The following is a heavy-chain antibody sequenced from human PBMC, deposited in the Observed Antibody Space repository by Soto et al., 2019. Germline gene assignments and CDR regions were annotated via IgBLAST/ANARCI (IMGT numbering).Heavy chain of an antibody. J-gene: IGHJ3*02. V-gene: IGHV4-31*03. Sequence: TLSLTCTVSGDSISSAGYYWSWIRQHPGKGLEWIGYIYYSGSTYYNPSLKSRVTISVDTSKNQFSLKLNSVTAADTAVYYCAKYFEWLRAFDIWGQGTMVT. CDR2: IYYSGST. CDR1: GDSISSAGYY. D-gene: IGHD3-9*01. CDR3: AKYFEWLRAFDI.